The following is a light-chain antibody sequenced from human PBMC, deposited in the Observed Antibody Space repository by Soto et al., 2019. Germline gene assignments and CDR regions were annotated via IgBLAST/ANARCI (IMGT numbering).Light chain of an antibody. CDR2: TAS. CDR1: QSISSY. CDR3: QQSYSTPRT. J-gene: IGKJ2*02. Sequence: DIQMTQSPSSLSASVGDRVTITCRASQSISSYLNWYQQKPGKAPKLLIYTASSLQSGVPSRFSGRGSGTDFTLTISSLQPEDFATYYCQQSYSTPRTFGQATKLEIK. V-gene: IGKV1-39*01.